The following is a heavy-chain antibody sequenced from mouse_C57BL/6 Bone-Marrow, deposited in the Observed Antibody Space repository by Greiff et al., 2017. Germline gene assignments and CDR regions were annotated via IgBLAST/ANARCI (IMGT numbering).Heavy chain of an antibody. D-gene: IGHD1-1*01. CDR1: GYTFTDYN. Sequence: EVQLQESGPELVKPGASVKMSCKASGYTFTDYNMHWVKQSHGKSLEWIGYINPNNGGTSYNQKFKGKATLTVNKSSSTAYMELRSLTSEDSAVYYCARGRYYGSSPPWYAMDYWGQGTSVTVSS. V-gene: IGHV1-22*01. J-gene: IGHJ4*01. CDR2: INPNNGGT. CDR3: ARGRYYGSSPPWYAMDY.